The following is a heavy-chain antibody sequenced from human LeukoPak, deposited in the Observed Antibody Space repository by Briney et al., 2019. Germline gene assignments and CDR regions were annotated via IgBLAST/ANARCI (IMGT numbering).Heavy chain of an antibody. V-gene: IGHV3-15*01. Sequence: GGSLRLSCAASGVTFSSVAMNWGRQAPGKGLEWGGRIKSKTDGGTTDYAAPVKCRFTISIDSSKNTLYMELTSLKTQDTVVYYCTPSSTRCYICWGQATLATVSS. CDR3: TPSSTRCYIC. D-gene: IGHD2-2*02. CDR2: IKSKTDGGTT. CDR1: GVTFSSVA. J-gene: IGHJ4*02.